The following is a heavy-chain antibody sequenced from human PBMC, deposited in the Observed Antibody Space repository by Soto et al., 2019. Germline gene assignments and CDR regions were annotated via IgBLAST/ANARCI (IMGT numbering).Heavy chain of an antibody. CDR3: ASATSIAVAGKLT. CDR1: GDTVTKYG. CDR2: ISFYNGHT. V-gene: IGHV1-18*03. Sequence: QVQLVQSGGEVKKPGASVKVSCKASGDTVTKYGISWVQQAPGQGLEWLGWISFYNGHTNYALKFQDRITFTTDTSTSTASMELRSLTSGDMAVNYCASATSIAVAGKLTWGQGILVIVSS. J-gene: IGHJ4*02. D-gene: IGHD6-19*01.